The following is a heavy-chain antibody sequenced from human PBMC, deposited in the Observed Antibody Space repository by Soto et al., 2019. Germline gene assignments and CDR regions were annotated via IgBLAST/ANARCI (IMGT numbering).Heavy chain of an antibody. Sequence: PSETLSLTCAVYCGSFSGYYWSWIRQPPGKGLEWIGEINHSGSTNYNPSLKSRVTISVDTSKNQFSLKLSSVTAADTAVYYCARGSSKGGFYYGKDVLGQGTKVNVS. D-gene: IGHD4-4*01. CDR1: CGSFSGYY. CDR2: INHSGST. J-gene: IGHJ6*02. CDR3: ARGSSKGGFYYGKDV. V-gene: IGHV4-34*01.